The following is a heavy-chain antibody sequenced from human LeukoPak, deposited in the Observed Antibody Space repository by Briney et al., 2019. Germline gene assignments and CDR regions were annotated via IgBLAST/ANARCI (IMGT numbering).Heavy chain of an antibody. Sequence: TSETLSLTCTVSGGSISSSSYYWGWSRQPPGKGLEWIGSIYYSGSTYYNPSLKSRVTISVDTSKNQFSLKLSSVTAADTAVYYCARHRGGDAHCTNGVCPRPVVNYYYGMDVWGQGTTVIVSS. CDR2: IYYSGST. CDR1: GGSISSSSYY. V-gene: IGHV4-39*01. D-gene: IGHD2-8*01. J-gene: IGHJ6*02. CDR3: ARHRGGDAHCTNGVCPRPVVNYYYGMDV.